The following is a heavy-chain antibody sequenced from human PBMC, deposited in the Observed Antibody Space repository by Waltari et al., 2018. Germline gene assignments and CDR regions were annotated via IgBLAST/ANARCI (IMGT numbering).Heavy chain of an antibody. V-gene: IGHV3-7*01. CDR3: VRGAVDN. J-gene: IGHJ4*02. CDR2: RKQDGSEK. D-gene: IGHD2-15*01. Sequence: EVQLVESGGGLVQPGGSLRLSCAASGFTFSTHWMSWARQAPGKGLRWVANRKQDGSEKYCVDSVKGRFTISRDNAENSLYLQMNSLRAEDSAVYHCVRGAVDNWGQGTLVTVSS. CDR1: GFTFSTHW.